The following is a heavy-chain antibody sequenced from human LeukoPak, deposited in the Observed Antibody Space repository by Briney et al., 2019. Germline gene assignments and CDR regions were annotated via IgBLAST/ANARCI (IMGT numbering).Heavy chain of an antibody. CDR1: GYSISSGYY. J-gene: IGHJ3*02. D-gene: IGHD1-1*01. V-gene: IGHV4-38-2*01. CDR3: ARRGRTLDDAFDI. Sequence: SETLSLTCAVSGYSISSGYYWGWIRQPPGKGLEWIGSIYHSGSTYYNPSLKSRVTISVDTAKNQFSLKLSSVTAADTAVYYCARRGRTLDDAFDIWGQGTMVTVSS. CDR2: IYHSGST.